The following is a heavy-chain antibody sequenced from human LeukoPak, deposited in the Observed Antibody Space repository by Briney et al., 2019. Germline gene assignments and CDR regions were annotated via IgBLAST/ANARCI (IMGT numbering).Heavy chain of an antibody. J-gene: IGHJ4*02. CDR2: ISWNSGSI. D-gene: IGHD5-18*01. V-gene: IGHV3-9*03. CDR1: GFTFDDYA. CDR3: AKDHGYSYGRGFDY. Sequence: GGSLRLSCAPSGFTFDDYAMHWVRQAPGKGLEWVSGISWNSGSIGYADSVKGRFPISRDNAKNSLYLQMNSLRAEDMALYYCAKDHGYSYGRGFDYWGQGTLVTVSS.